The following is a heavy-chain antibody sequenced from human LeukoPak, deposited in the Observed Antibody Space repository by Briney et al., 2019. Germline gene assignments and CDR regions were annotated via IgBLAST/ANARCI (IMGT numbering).Heavy chain of an antibody. J-gene: IGHJ4*02. V-gene: IGHV3-23*01. Sequence: PGGSLRLSCAATGFTFSSYAMSWVRQAPGTGLEWVSAVSGSGGSTYYADSVEGRFTISRDNSKNTLYLQMNSLRADDTAVYYCARGRGYNYGGPYDYWGQGTLVTVSS. D-gene: IGHD5-24*01. CDR2: VSGSGGST. CDR1: GFTFSSYA. CDR3: ARGRGYNYGGPYDY.